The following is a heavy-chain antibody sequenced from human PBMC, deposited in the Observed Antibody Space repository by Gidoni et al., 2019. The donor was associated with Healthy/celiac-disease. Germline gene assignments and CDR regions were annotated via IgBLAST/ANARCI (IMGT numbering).Heavy chain of an antibody. J-gene: IGHJ4*02. CDR2: LIPILGIA. CDR1: GGTFRSYA. D-gene: IGHD3-10*01. Sequence: QVQLVQSGAEGKKPGSSVKVSCKASGGTFRSYAISWVRQAPGQGLEWMGRLIPILGIANSAQKFQGRVTITADKSTSTAYMELSSLRSEDTAVYYCARDREGVLWFGESPDYWGQGTLVTVSS. CDR3: ARDREGVLWFGESPDY. V-gene: IGHV1-69*09.